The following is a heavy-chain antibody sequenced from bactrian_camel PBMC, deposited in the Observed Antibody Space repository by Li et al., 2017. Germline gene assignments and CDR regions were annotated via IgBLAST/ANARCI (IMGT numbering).Heavy chain of an antibody. V-gene: IGHV3S55*01. J-gene: IGHJ6*01. CDR2: IGTDGRT. CDR1: GFTYSTYC. CDR3: AAAQGVWGRSGGRCYTAEADLGY. Sequence: VQLVESGGGSVQVGGSLRLSCQASGFTYSTYCMGWFRQAPGKEREGVAAIGTDGRTSYADSVKGRFTISQGNAGNTLYLQMDSLKPEDTARYYCAAAQGVWGRSGGRCYTAEADLGYWGQGTQVTVS. D-gene: IGHD2*01.